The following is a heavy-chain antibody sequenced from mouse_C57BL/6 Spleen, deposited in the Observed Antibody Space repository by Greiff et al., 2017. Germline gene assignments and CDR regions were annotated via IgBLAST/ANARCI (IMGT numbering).Heavy chain of an antibody. CDR1: GYTFTSYW. D-gene: IGHD1-1*01. CDR2: IDPNSGGT. J-gene: IGHJ2*01. Sequence: QVQLKQPGAELVKPGASVKLSCKASGYTFTSYWMHWVKQRPGRGLEWIGRIDPNSGGTKYNEKFKSKATLTVDKPSSTAYMQLSSLTSEDSAVYYCARLDYYGSRGDYFDYWGQGTTLTVSS. V-gene: IGHV1-72*01. CDR3: ARLDYYGSRGDYFDY.